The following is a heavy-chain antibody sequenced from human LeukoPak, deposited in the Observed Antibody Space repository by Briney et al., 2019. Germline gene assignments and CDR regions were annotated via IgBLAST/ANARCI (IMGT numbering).Heavy chain of an antibody. D-gene: IGHD2-8*02. V-gene: IGHV3-23*01. CDR3: AKGTDTTGRHNFDI. CDR1: GFTFTSYA. Sequence: PGGSLRLSCEASGFTFTSYAMHWVRQAPGKGLEWVSSITSCGDGTFYTDSLSGRFTISRDNAKKAVFLQMKSLRRGDSALYFCAKGTDTTGRHNFDIWGQGTLVTVS. J-gene: IGHJ4*02. CDR2: ITSCGDGT.